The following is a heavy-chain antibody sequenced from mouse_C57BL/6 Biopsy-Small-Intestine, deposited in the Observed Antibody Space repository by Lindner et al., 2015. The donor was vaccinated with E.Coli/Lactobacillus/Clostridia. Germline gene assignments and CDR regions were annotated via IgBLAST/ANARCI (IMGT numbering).Heavy chain of an antibody. CDR1: GYAFSSYW. D-gene: IGHD1-1*01. J-gene: IGHJ1*03. CDR2: IYPGDGDT. CDR3: ARDYYGSSYGYFDV. V-gene: IGHV1-80*01. Sequence: VQLQESGAELVKPGASVKISYKASGYAFSSYWMNWVKQRPGKGLEWIGQIYPGDGDTNYNGKFKGKATLTADKSSSTAYMQLSSLTSEDSAVYFCARDYYGSSYGYFDVWGTGTTVTVSS.